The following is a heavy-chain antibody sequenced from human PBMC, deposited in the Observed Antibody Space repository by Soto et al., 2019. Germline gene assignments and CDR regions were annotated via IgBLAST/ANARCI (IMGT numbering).Heavy chain of an antibody. CDR3: AKGGSTRRWPYYYGMDV. CDR2: ISGSGGST. J-gene: IGHJ6*02. D-gene: IGHD2-2*01. CDR1: GFTFSSYA. Sequence: TVGSLRLSCAVSGFTFSSYAMSWVRQAPRKGLEWVSAISGSGGSTYYADSVKGRFTISRDNSKNTLYLQMNSLRAEDTAVYYCAKGGSTRRWPYYYGMDVWGQGNTVTVS. V-gene: IGHV3-23*01.